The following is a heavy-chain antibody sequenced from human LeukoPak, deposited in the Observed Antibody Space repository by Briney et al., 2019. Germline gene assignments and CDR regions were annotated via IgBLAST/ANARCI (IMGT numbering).Heavy chain of an antibody. J-gene: IGHJ4*02. Sequence: SETLSLTCTVSGGSISSYYWSWIRQPPGKGLEWIGYVYYSGSTNYNPSLKSRATISVDTSKNQFSLKLSSVTAADTAVYYCARGDSGYDSVDYWGQGTLVTVSS. V-gene: IGHV4-59*01. D-gene: IGHD5-12*01. CDR3: ARGDSGYDSVDY. CDR2: VYYSGST. CDR1: GGSISSYY.